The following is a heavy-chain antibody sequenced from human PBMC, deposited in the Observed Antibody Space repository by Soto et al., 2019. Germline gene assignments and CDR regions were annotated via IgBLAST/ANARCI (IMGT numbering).Heavy chain of an antibody. CDR2: INHSGST. Sequence: QVQLQQWGAGLLKPSETLSLTCAVYGGSFSGYYWTWIRQPPGTGLAWIGEINHSGSTNYNPSLKSRVTISVDTSKNQFSLKLTSVTAADTAVYYCARDKITSLFDYWGQGTLVTVSS. V-gene: IGHV4-34*01. D-gene: IGHD3-10*01. CDR3: ARDKITSLFDY. CDR1: GGSFSGYY. J-gene: IGHJ4*02.